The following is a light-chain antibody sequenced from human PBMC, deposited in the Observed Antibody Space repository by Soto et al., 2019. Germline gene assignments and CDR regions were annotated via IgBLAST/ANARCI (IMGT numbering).Light chain of an antibody. CDR2: EVI. V-gene: IGLV2-23*02. CDR1: SSDVGAYYL. Sequence: SVLTQPASVSGSPGQSITISCTGTSSDVGAYYLVSWYQHHPGKAPKLMIYEVIKRPSGVSNRFSGSKSGNTASLTISGLQAEDEADYYCCSYAGSSTFAVFGTGTKLTVL. J-gene: IGLJ1*01. CDR3: CSYAGSSTFAV.